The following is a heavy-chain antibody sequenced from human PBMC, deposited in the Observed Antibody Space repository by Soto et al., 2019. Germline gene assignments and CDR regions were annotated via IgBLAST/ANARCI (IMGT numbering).Heavy chain of an antibody. D-gene: IGHD6-6*01. J-gene: IGHJ4*02. Sequence: GGSLRLSCAASGFTFDDYAMHWVRQAPGKGLEWVSGISWNSGSIGYADSVKGRFTISRDNAKNSLYLQMNSLRAEDTALYYCAKDIHSSYHRNVLDYWGQGTLVTVSS. CDR1: GFTFDDYA. CDR2: ISWNSGSI. CDR3: AKDIHSSYHRNVLDY. V-gene: IGHV3-9*01.